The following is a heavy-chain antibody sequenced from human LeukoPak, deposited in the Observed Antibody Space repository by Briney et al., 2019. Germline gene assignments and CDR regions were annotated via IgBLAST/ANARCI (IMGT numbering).Heavy chain of an antibody. D-gene: IGHD2-8*01. CDR3: AKTNGYFDQ. Sequence: GGSLRLSCAASGFTFSNYGMTWLRQTPAKGLEWVSAISGSAETTYYSDSVKGRFTISRDNSKNTLFLQMNSLRVEDAAMYYCAKTNGYFDQWGQGTLVAVSS. CDR1: GFTFSNYG. CDR2: ISGSAETT. V-gene: IGHV3-23*01. J-gene: IGHJ4*02.